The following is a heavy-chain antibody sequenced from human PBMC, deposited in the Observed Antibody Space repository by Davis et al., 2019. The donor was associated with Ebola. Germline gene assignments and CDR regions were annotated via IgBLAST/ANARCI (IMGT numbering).Heavy chain of an antibody. D-gene: IGHD6-19*01. CDR1: GFTFSSYA. J-gene: IGHJ4*02. Sequence: GESLKISCAASGFTFSSYAMSWVRQAPGKGLEWVSAISGSGTSTYYADSVKGRFTISRDNSKNTLYLQMNSLRAEDTAVYYCTRGIAVAGEFDYWGQGTLVTVSS. V-gene: IGHV3-23*01. CDR2: ISGSGTST. CDR3: TRGIAVAGEFDY.